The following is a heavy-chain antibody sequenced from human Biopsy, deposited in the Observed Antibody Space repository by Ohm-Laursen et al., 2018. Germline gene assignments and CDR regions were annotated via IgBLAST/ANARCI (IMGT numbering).Heavy chain of an antibody. CDR1: GDSVTKYY. V-gene: IGHV4-59*02. D-gene: IGHD4-11*01. J-gene: IGHJ6*02. Sequence: SETLSLTCTVSGDSVTKYYWSWIRQPPGKGLEWIGHIYYSVMTNYNPSLQGRVSISVDTSRNQVSLTLSSVTAADTAAYYCARDSGILNYGNFKYYHYYGMDVWGQGTKVTVSS. CDR2: IYYSVMT. CDR3: ARDSGILNYGNFKYYHYYGMDV.